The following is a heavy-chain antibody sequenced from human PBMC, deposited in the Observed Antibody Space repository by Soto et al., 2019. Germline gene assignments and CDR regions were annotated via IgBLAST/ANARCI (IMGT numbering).Heavy chain of an antibody. CDR3: AKDLGSSWYYYYYGMDA. CDR1: RFTFSSYG. Sequence: GGSLRLSCAASRFTFSSYGMHWVRQAPGKGLEWVAVISYDGSNKYYADSVKGRLTISRDNSKNTLYLQMNSLRAEDTAVHYCAKDLGSSWYYYYYGMDAWGQGTTVTVSS. V-gene: IGHV3-30*18. CDR2: ISYDGSNK. J-gene: IGHJ6*02. D-gene: IGHD6-13*01.